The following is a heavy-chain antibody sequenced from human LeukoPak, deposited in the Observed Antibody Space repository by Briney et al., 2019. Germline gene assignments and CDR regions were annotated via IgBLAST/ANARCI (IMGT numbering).Heavy chain of an antibody. CDR3: ARVKSAVAGIAAYWFDP. D-gene: IGHD6-19*01. V-gene: IGHV4-38-2*02. CDR1: GYSISSGYY. Sequence: SETLSLTCTVSGYSISSGYYRGWIRQPPGKGLEWIGRIYHSGSTYYNPSLKSRVTISVDTSKNQSSLKLSSVTAADTAVYYCARVKSAVAGIAAYWFDPWGQGTLVTVSS. CDR2: IYHSGST. J-gene: IGHJ5*02.